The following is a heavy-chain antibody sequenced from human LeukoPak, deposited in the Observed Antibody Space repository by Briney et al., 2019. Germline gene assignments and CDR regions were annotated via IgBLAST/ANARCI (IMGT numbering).Heavy chain of an antibody. CDR1: GFTFSSYA. Sequence: GGSLRLSCAASGFTFSSYAMHWVRQAPGKGLEWVAVISYDGSNKYYADSVKGRFTISRDNSKNALYLQMNSLRAEDTAVYYCARDGLLGYFDYWGQGTLVTVSS. J-gene: IGHJ4*02. V-gene: IGHV3-30-3*01. CDR2: ISYDGSNK. CDR3: ARDGLLGYFDY. D-gene: IGHD3-16*01.